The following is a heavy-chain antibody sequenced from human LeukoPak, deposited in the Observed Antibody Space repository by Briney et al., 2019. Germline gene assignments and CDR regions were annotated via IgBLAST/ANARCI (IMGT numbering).Heavy chain of an antibody. V-gene: IGHV3-20*04. D-gene: IGHD7-27*01. CDR1: GFTFDDYG. Sequence: PAGGSLRLSCAASGFTFDDYGMSWVRQAPGKGLEWVSGINWNGGSTGYADSVKGRFTISRDNAKNSLYLQMNSLRAEDTALYYCARDRGELGERYFDCWGQGTLVTVSS. CDR3: ARDRGELGERYFDC. CDR2: INWNGGST. J-gene: IGHJ4*02.